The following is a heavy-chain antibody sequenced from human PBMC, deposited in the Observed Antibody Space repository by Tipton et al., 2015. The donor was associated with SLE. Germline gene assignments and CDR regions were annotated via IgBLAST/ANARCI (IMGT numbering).Heavy chain of an antibody. V-gene: IGHV4-39*01. J-gene: IGHJ3*02. CDR3: ARRAPSRRGSERAFDI. D-gene: IGHD6-19*01. CDR1: GGSISISNYY. Sequence: TLSLTCIVSGGSISISNYYWGWVRQPPGKGLEWIGSIHYIGNTYYNPSLKSRVTISVDTSKNQFSLKLSSVTAADTAVYYCARRAPSRRGSERAFDIWGQGTMVTVSS. CDR2: IHYIGNT.